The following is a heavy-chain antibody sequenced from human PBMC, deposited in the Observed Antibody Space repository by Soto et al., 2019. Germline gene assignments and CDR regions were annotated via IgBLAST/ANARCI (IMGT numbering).Heavy chain of an antibody. V-gene: IGHV1-18*01. D-gene: IGHD2-8*01. Sequence: QGQLVQSGAEVKQPGASVKVSCKASGYTFSTYGISWVRQAPGQGLEWMGWISGYNGDANYAQKFQDRVNMTMDTSTTSAYLALRRLTYDYTAVYFCAKNGHPPYYYYGMDVWGQGTTVSVSS. CDR2: ISGYNGDA. J-gene: IGHJ6*02. CDR3: AKNGHPPYYYYGMDV. CDR1: GYTFSTYG.